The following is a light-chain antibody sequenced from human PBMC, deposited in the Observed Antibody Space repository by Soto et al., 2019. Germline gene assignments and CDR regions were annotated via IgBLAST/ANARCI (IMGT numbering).Light chain of an antibody. CDR3: QQSYSSLVS. J-gene: IGKJ4*01. Sequence: DIQMTQSPSSLSASVGDRLTITCRASQNIGNYLNWYQKKPGKAPKVLIYLASSLQSGVPSRFSGSGSGTDFTLTITNLQPEDFATYFCQQSYSSLVSFGGGTKVES. V-gene: IGKV1-39*01. CDR1: QNIGNY. CDR2: LAS.